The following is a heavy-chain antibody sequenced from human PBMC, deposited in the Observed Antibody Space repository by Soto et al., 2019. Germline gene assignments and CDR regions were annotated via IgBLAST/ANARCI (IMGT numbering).Heavy chain of an antibody. CDR1: GGSISSSSYY. V-gene: IGHV4-39*01. CDR2: IYYSGST. Sequence: PSETLSLTCTVSGGSISSSSYYWGWIRQPPGKGLEWIGSIYYSGSTYYNPSLKSRVTISVDTSKNQFSLKLSSVTAADTAVYYCARLEVRYCSGGSCSYRLDDWGQGTLVTVSS. CDR3: ARLEVRYCSGGSCSYRLDD. D-gene: IGHD2-15*01. J-gene: IGHJ4*02.